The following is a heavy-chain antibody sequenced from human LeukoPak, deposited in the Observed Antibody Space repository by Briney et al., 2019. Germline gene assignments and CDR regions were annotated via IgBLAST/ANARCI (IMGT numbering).Heavy chain of an antibody. J-gene: IGHJ4*02. V-gene: IGHV3-7*01. CDR1: GFTFSSYW. CDR3: ARAPILRYFDWLVDY. CDR2: IKQDGSEK. Sequence: GGSLRLSCAASGFTFSSYWMGWVRQAPGKGLEWVANIKQDGSEKYYVDSVKGRFTISRDNAKNSLYLQMNSLRAEDTAVYYCARAPILRYFDWLVDYWGQGTLVTVYS. D-gene: IGHD3-9*01.